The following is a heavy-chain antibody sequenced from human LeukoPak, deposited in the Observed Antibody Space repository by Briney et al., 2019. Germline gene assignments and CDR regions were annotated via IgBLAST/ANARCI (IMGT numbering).Heavy chain of an antibody. V-gene: IGHV3-72*01. CDR3: ASIRGTFGY. D-gene: IGHD1-26*01. CDR1: GFTFSDHF. Sequence: PGGSLRLSCAASGFTFSDHFLDWVRQAPGKGQDWVGRTRNKANSYITEYAASVKGRFTISRDDSKNSLYLQMSSLKTDDTAMYYCASIRGTFGYWGQGTLVTVSS. CDR2: TRNKANSYIT. J-gene: IGHJ4*02.